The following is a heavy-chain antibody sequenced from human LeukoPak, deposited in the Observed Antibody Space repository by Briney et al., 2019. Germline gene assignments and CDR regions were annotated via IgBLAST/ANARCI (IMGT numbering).Heavy chain of an antibody. CDR2: ISGSGGST. J-gene: IGHJ4*02. V-gene: IGHV3-23*01. CDR3: AKERGSWYFRPLDY. CDR1: GFTFSSYA. Sequence: SGGSLRLSCAASGFTFSSYAMSWVRQAPGKGLEWVSAISGSGGSTYYADSVKGRFTISRDNSKNTLYLQMNSLRAEDTAVYYCAKERGSWYFRPLDYWGQGTLVTVSS. D-gene: IGHD6-13*01.